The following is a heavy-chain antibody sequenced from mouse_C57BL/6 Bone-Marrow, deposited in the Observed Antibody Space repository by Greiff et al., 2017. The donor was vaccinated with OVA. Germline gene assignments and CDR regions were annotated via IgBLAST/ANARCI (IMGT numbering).Heavy chain of an antibody. Sequence: EVQVVESGGGLVQSGRSLRLSCATSGFTFSDFYMEWVRQAPGKGLEWIAASRNKANDYTTEYSASVKGRFIVSRDTSQSILYLQMNALRAADTAIYYCARDDYYWYFDVWGTGTTVTVSS. CDR1: GFTFSDFY. CDR2: SRNKANDYTT. CDR3: ARDDYYWYFDV. V-gene: IGHV7-1*01. J-gene: IGHJ1*03.